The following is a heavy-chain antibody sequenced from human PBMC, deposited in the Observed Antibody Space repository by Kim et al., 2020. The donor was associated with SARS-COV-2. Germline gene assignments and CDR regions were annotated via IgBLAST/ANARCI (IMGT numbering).Heavy chain of an antibody. V-gene: IGHV1-8*01. CDR3: ARGPRDLWFGELFRLSFDY. Sequence: ASVKVSCKASGYTFTSYDINWVRQATGQGLEWMGWMNPNSGNTGYAQKFQGRVTMTRNTSISTAYMELSSLRSEDTAVYYCARGPRDLWFGELFRLSFDYWGQGTLVTVSS. J-gene: IGHJ4*02. CDR1: GYTFTSYD. D-gene: IGHD3-10*01. CDR2: MNPNSGNT.